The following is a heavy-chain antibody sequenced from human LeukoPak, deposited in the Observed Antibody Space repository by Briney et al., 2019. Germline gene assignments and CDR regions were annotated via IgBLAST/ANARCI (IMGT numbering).Heavy chain of an antibody. J-gene: IGHJ6*04. D-gene: IGHD1-14*01. CDR1: GFTFMKYG. Sequence: GGSLRLSCGASGFTFMKYGMYWVRQPPGKGLEWVAVIWHNGSNKYYADSVKGRFTMSRDNSKNTLYLQMNSLRVEDTAMYYCAKDLGSRYTDVWGKGTMVTVSS. V-gene: IGHV3-33*07. CDR3: AKDLGSRYTDV. CDR2: IWHNGSNK.